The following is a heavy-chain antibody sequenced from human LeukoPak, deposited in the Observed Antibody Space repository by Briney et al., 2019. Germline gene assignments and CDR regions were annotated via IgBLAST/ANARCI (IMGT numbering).Heavy chain of an antibody. CDR2: LKQDGSDR. V-gene: IGHV3-7*01. D-gene: IGHD2-8*01. Sequence: PGGSLRLSCGVSGFSVTSYWMSWVRQAPGKGLEWVASLKQDGSDRYYVDSVKGRFTIARDDAKNSLYLRMNSLRAEDTAVYYCVRYCTIGVCSRRNFDYWGQGTLVTVSS. J-gene: IGHJ4*02. CDR1: GFSVTSYW. CDR3: VRYCTIGVCSRRNFDY.